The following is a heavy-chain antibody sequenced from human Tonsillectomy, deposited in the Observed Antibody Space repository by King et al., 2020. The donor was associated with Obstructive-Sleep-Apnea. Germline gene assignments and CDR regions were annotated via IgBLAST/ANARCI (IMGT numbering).Heavy chain of an antibody. CDR3: AKDLTSRYDILTGYYGFDP. CDR2: IRGSGGST. CDR1: GFTFSSYA. Sequence: VQLVESGGGLVQPGGSLRLSCAASGFTFSSYAMNWVRQAPGKGLEWGSAIRGSGGSTYYADPGKGRFTISRDNSENTLYLQMNSLRAEETAVYYCAKDLTSRYDILTGYYGFDPWGQGTLVTVSS. D-gene: IGHD3-9*01. V-gene: IGHV3-23*04. J-gene: IGHJ5*02.